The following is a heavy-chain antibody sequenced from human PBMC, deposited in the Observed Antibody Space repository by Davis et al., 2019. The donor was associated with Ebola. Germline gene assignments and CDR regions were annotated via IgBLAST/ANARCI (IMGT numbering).Heavy chain of an antibody. CDR1: GFTFSSYA. J-gene: IGHJ4*02. D-gene: IGHD3-22*01. CDR2: IGGRGDIT. CDR3: ARRYYDTSGYPFDY. Sequence: GESLKISCAASGFTFSSYAMTWVRQAPGKGLEWISSIGGRGDITYYADSVKGRFTISRDNSMDTLYLQMNSLRAEDTAVYYCARRYYDTSGYPFDYWGQGTLVTVSS. V-gene: IGHV3-23*01.